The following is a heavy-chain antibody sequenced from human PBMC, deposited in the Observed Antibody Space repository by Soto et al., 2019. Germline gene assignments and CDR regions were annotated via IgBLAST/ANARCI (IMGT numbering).Heavy chain of an antibody. CDR1: GGSISSSSYY. CDR2: IYYSGST. J-gene: IGHJ3*02. CDR3: ARQMYYDLSFDI. Sequence: SETLSLTCTVSGGSISSSSYYWGWIRQPPGKGLEWIGSIYYSGSTYYKPSLKSRVTISVDTSKNQFSLKLSSVTVADTSVYYCARQMYYDLSFDIWGQGTMVTVSS. V-gene: IGHV4-39*01. D-gene: IGHD3-3*01.